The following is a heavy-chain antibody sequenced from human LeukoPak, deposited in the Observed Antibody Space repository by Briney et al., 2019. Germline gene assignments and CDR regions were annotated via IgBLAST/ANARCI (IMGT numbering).Heavy chain of an antibody. CDR2: IYTSGST. J-gene: IGHJ4*02. V-gene: IGHV4-4*07. D-gene: IGHD3-16*02. CDR3: ARGSASYDYVWGSYRPPYFDY. Sequence: PSETLSLTCTVSGGSISSYYWSWIRQPAGKGLEWIGRIYTSGSTNYNPSLKSRVTMSVDTSKNQFSLKLSSVTAADTAVYYCARGSASYDYVWGSYRPPYFDYWGQGTLVTVSS. CDR1: GGSISSYY.